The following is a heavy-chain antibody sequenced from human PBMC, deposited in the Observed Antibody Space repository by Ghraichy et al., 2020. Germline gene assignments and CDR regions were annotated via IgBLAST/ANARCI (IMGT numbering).Heavy chain of an antibody. J-gene: IGHJ6*02. V-gene: IGHV4-34*01. CDR2: INHSGST. CDR1: GGSFSGYY. D-gene: IGHD3-3*01. Sequence: GSLRLSCAVYGGSFSGYYWSWIRQPPGKGLEWIGEINHSGSTNYNPSLKSRVTISVDTSKNQFSLKLSSVTAADTAVYYCARGRRFKRIFGVVSLYGMDVWGQGTTVTVSS. CDR3: ARGRRFKRIFGVVSLYGMDV.